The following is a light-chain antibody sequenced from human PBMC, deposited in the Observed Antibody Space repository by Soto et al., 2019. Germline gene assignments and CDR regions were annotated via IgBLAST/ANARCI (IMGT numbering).Light chain of an antibody. J-gene: IGKJ4*01. CDR2: DAS. CDR1: PSVSNS. Sequence: ESVLTQSPATLSLSPGERATLSCRASPSVSNSLAWYQHKPGQAPRLLIYDASNRATGVPTRFSGSGSGTDFTLTISSLQPEDFATYYCQQANSFPLTFGGGTKVDIK. V-gene: IGKV3-11*01. CDR3: QQANSFPLT.